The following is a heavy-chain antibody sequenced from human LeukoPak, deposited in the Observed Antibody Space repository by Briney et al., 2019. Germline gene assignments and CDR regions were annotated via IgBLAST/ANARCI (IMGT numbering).Heavy chain of an antibody. D-gene: IGHD3-10*01. Sequence: ASVKVSCKASGYTFTGYYMHWVRQAPGQGLEWMGWINPNSGGTNYAQKFQGRVTMTRDTSISTAYMELSRLRSDDTAVYYCARDNYGSGSYYIFRSQTPNWFDPWGQGTLVTVTS. CDR3: ARDNYGSGSYYIFRSQTPNWFDP. CDR2: INPNSGGT. J-gene: IGHJ5*02. CDR1: GYTFTGYY. V-gene: IGHV1-2*02.